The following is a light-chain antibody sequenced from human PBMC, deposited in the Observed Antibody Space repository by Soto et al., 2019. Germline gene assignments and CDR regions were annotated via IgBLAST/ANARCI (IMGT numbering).Light chain of an antibody. V-gene: IGLV2-14*03. CDR3: SSYTSSVTLV. J-gene: IGLJ2*01. CDR1: SSDVGGYNS. CDR2: DVT. Sequence: QSALTQPASVSGSPGQSITISCTGTSSDVGGYNSVSWYQHHPGQAPKLMIYDVTNRPSGISNRFSASKSANTASLTISGLQAEDEADYYCSSYTSSVTLVFGGGTQLTVL.